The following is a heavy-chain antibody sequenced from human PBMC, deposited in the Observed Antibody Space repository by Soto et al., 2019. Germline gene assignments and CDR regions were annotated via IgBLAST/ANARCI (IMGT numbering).Heavy chain of an antibody. CDR1: GYTFTAYG. V-gene: IGHV1-18*04. CDR3: ARRMGRFLQWLFDY. Sequence: QVQLVQSGAEVRKPGASVKVSCKSSGYTFTAYGLSWVRQAPGQGLEWMGWISGNNVDTKYAQRFQGRVTMTTDTSTSIAYMELRSLRSDDTAVYYCARRMGRFLQWLFDYWGQGTLVTVSS. CDR2: ISGNNVDT. J-gene: IGHJ4*02. D-gene: IGHD3-3*01.